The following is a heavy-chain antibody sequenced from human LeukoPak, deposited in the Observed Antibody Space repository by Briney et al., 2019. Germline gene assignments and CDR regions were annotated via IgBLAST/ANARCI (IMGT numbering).Heavy chain of an antibody. V-gene: IGHV3-30-3*01. D-gene: IGHD6-19*01. CDR1: GFTFSSYA. CDR3: ARAPLLIAVAGTSFFDY. CDR2: ISYDGSNK. J-gene: IGHJ4*02. Sequence: GGSLRLSCAASGFTFSSYAMHWVRQAPGKGLEWVAVISYDGSNKYYADSVKGRFTISRDNSKNTLYLQMNSLRAEDTAVYYCARAPLLIAVAGTSFFDYWGQGTLVTVSS.